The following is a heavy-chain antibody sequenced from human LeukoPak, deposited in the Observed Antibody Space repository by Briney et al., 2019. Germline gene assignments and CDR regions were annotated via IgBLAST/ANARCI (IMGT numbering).Heavy chain of an antibody. D-gene: IGHD1-20*01. CDR1: GYTFTTYG. Sequence: ASVKVSCKASGYTFTTYGISWVRQAPGQGLEWMGWISAYNGNTNYAQKLQGRVTMTTYTSTSTAYMELRSLRSDDTAVYYCARDPQITGTTLADYWGQGTLVTVSS. CDR3: ARDPQITGTTLADY. J-gene: IGHJ4*02. V-gene: IGHV1-18*01. CDR2: ISAYNGNT.